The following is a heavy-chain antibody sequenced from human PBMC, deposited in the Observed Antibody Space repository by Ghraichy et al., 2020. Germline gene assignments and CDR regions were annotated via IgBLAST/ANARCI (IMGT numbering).Heavy chain of an antibody. CDR3: AKERDTSGYYSFRGDYYGMDV. CDR2: ISYDGSNK. Sequence: GESLNISCAASGFTFSKYGMHWVRPAPGKGLEWVAVISYDGSNKKYAESGRFTISRDNSKNTLYLQMNSLRAEDTAVYYCAKERDTSGYYSFRGDYYGMDVWGQGTTVTVSS. J-gene: IGHJ6*02. CDR1: GFTFSKYG. V-gene: IGHV3-30*18. D-gene: IGHD3-22*01.